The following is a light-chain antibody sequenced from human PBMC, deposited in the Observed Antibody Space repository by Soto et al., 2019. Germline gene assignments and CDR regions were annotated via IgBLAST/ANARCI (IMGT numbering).Light chain of an antibody. CDR3: QQSYSTPSIT. Sequence: DIQMTQSPSSLSASVGDRVTITCRASQSISSYLSWYQQKPGKAPKLLIYAASSLQSGVPSRFSGSGSGTDFTPTISSLQPEDFATYYCQQSYSTPSITFGQGTRLEIK. CDR2: AAS. V-gene: IGKV1-39*01. CDR1: QSISSY. J-gene: IGKJ5*01.